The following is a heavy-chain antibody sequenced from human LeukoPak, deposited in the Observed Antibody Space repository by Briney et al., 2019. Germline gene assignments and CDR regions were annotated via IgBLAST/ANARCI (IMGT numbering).Heavy chain of an antibody. V-gene: IGHV1-18*01. J-gene: IGHJ4*02. CDR1: GYTFTNYG. D-gene: IGHD6-13*01. CDR2: ISAYNDNS. CDR3: ARGGRIYSSESCDY. Sequence: ASVKVSCKGSGYTFTNYGISWVRQAPEQGLEWMGWISAYNDNSNYAQKLQGRVTMTTDTSTSTAYMELRSLTSDDTAVYYCARGGRIYSSESCDYWGQGTLVTVSS.